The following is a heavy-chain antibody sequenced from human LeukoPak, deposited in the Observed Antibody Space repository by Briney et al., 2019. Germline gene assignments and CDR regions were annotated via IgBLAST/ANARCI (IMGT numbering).Heavy chain of an antibody. CDR1: GFTFSSSA. CDR2: ISGSGTST. D-gene: IGHD4-17*01. J-gene: IGHJ4*02. Sequence: GGSLRLSCAASGFTFSSSAMSWVRQAPGKGLEWVSSISGSGTSTYYADSVKGRFTISRDDAKNLLYLDMNSLRAEDTAVYYCARGHAAVTRHFDFWGQGTLVTVSS. V-gene: IGHV3-23*01. CDR3: ARGHAAVTRHFDF.